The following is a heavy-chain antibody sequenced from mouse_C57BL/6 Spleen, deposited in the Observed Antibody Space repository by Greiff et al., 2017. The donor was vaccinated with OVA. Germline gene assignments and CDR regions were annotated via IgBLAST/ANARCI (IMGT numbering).Heavy chain of an antibody. J-gene: IGHJ1*03. V-gene: IGHV5-4*01. CDR2: ISDGGSYT. Sequence: EVKLMESGGGLVKPGGSLKLSCAASGFTFSSYAMSWVRQTPEQRLEWVATISDGGSYTYYPDNVKGRFTISRDNAKNNLYLQMSHLKSEDTAMYYCAREEVITTVPDVWGTGTTVTVSS. D-gene: IGHD1-1*01. CDR1: GFTFSSYA. CDR3: AREEVITTVPDV.